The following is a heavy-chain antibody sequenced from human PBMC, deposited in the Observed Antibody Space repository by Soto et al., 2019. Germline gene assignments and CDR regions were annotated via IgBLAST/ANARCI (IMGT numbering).Heavy chain of an antibody. CDR1: GGSIGSYY. V-gene: IGHV4-59*01. CDR3: VRGVVPAARYCFDP. J-gene: IGHJ5*02. D-gene: IGHD2-2*01. Sequence: SSETLSLTCTVSGGSIGSYYWIWIRQSPGKGLEWIAYIHYSGSTNSNPSLRSRVTISVDPSKDQFSLKLSSVTAADTAVYYCVRGVVPAARYCFDPWGQGTLVTVSS. CDR2: IHYSGST.